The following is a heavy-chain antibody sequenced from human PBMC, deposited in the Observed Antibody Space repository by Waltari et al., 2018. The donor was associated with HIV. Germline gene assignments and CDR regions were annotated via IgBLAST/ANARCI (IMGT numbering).Heavy chain of an antibody. CDR1: GGSVSRGGYY. CDR3: ARGIRHRTKVGSTYYFDF. D-gene: IGHD1-26*01. Sequence: QVQLQESGPGLVKPSQTLSLTCNVSGGSVSRGGYYWTWIRQHPGKGPEWLGYIYYDGRGTTYYNPSRKSRAAISVDTSTNQFSLRWRSVTAADTAVYYCARGIRHRTKVGSTYYFDFWGQGTLVTVSS. J-gene: IGHJ4*02. CDR2: IYYDGRGTT. V-gene: IGHV4-31*03.